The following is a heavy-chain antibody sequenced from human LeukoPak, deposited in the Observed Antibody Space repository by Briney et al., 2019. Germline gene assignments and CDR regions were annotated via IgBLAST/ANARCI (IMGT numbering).Heavy chain of an antibody. CDR2: ISSSSSYI. D-gene: IGHD6-13*01. V-gene: IGHV3-21*01. Sequence: SGGSLRLSCAASGFTFSSYSMNWVRQAPGKGLEWVSSISSSSSYIYYADSVKGRFTISRDNAKNSLYLQMNSLRAEDTAVYYCARDALYSSSLGGFDYWGQGTLVTVSS. CDR3: ARDALYSSSLGGFDY. J-gene: IGHJ4*02. CDR1: GFTFSSYS.